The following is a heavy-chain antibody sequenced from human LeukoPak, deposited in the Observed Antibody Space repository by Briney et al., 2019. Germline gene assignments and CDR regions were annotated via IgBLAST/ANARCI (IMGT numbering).Heavy chain of an antibody. CDR1: GGSFSGYY. V-gene: IGHV4-34*01. J-gene: IGHJ1*01. CDR2: INHSGST. D-gene: IGHD1-7*01. Sequence: SETLSLTCAVYGGSFSGYYWSWIRQPPGKGLEWIGEINHSGSTNYNPSLKSRVTISVDTSKNQFSLKLSSVTAADTAVYYCARVAGITGTTRRKHSSPFQHWGQGTLVTVSS. CDR3: ARVAGITGTTRRKHSSPFQH.